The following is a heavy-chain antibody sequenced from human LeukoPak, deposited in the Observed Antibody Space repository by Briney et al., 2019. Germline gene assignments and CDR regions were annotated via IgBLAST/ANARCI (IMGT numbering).Heavy chain of an antibody. Sequence: GGSLRLSCAASGFTFSSYAMHWVRQAPGKGLEYVSAISSNGGSTYYANSVKGRFTISRDNSKNTLYLQMGSLRTEDMAVYYCARVLGSITRNYSDYWGQGTLVIVSS. V-gene: IGHV3-64*01. J-gene: IGHJ4*02. CDR3: ARVLGSITRNYSDY. D-gene: IGHD2-2*01. CDR1: GFTFSSYA. CDR2: ISSNGGST.